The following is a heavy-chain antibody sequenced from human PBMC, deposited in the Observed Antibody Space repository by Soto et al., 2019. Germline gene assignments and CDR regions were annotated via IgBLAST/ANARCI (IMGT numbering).Heavy chain of an antibody. CDR3: AKDLSFTQQLVLGYYYYGMDV. CDR2: ISWNSGSI. Sequence: GGSLRLSCAASGFTFDDYAMHWVRQAPGKGLEWVSGISWNSGSIGYADSAKGRFTISRDNAKNSLYLQMNSLRAEDTALYYCAKDLSFTQQLVLGYYYYGMDVWGQGTTVTVSS. V-gene: IGHV3-9*01. CDR1: GFTFDDYA. D-gene: IGHD6-13*01. J-gene: IGHJ6*02.